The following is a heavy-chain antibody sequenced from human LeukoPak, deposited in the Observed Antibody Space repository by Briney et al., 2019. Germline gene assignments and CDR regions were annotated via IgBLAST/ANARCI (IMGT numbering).Heavy chain of an antibody. J-gene: IGHJ4*02. CDR1: GGSISSYY. V-gene: IGHV4-59*08. CDR3: ARHRWGVTQYYFDY. D-gene: IGHD3-10*01. CDR2: IYYSGSN. Sequence: ETLSLTCTVSGGSISSYYWSWIRQPPGKGLEGTGYIYYSGSNNYNPSLKGRVTISVDTSKNQFSLKLGSVTAADTAVYYCARHRWGVTQYYFDYWGQGTLVTVSS.